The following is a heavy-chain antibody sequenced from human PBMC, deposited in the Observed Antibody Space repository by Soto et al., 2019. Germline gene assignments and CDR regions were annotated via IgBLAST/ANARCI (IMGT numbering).Heavy chain of an antibody. CDR3: ASGWGIAAAGIGYFDY. D-gene: IGHD6-13*01. CDR1: GFTFSSYA. Sequence: QVQLVESGGGVVQPGRSLRLSCAASGFTFSSYAMHWVRQAPGKGLEWVAVISYDGSNKYYADSVKGRFTISRDNSKNTLYLKMNSLRAEDTAVYYCASGWGIAAAGIGYFDYWGQGTLVTVSS. J-gene: IGHJ4*02. V-gene: IGHV3-30-3*01. CDR2: ISYDGSNK.